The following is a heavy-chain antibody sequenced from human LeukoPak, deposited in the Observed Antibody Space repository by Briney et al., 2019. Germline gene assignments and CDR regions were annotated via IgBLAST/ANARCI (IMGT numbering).Heavy chain of an antibody. V-gene: IGHV3-30*04. Sequence: PGGSLRLSCAASGFTFSSYVMHWVRQAPGKGLEWVAIISYDGSNEYYADSVKGRFTISRDNAKNSLYLQMNSLRAEDTAVYYCARTVTTVTSPYYYYYMDVWGKGTTVTISS. J-gene: IGHJ6*03. CDR1: GFTFSSYV. CDR2: ISYDGSNE. CDR3: ARTVTTVTSPYYYYYMDV. D-gene: IGHD4-17*01.